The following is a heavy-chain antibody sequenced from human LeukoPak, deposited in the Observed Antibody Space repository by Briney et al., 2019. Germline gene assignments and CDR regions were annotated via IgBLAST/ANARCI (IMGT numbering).Heavy chain of an antibody. D-gene: IGHD3-22*01. J-gene: IGHJ4*02. CDR2: ISYDGSNK. CDR1: GFTFSSYA. Sequence: GGSLRLSCAASGFTFSSYAMHWVRQAPGKGLEWVAVISYDGSNKYYADSVKGRFTISRDNSKNTLYLQMNSLRAEDTAVYYCARDRTRRGDSSGYLIDYWGQGTLVTVSS. CDR3: ARDRTRRGDSSGYLIDY. V-gene: IGHV3-30-3*01.